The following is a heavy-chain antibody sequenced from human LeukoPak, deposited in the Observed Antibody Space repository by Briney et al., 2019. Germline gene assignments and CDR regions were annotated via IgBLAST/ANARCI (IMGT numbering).Heavy chain of an antibody. V-gene: IGHV3-7*03. CDR1: GFTFSSYW. CDR2: IKQDGSEK. CDR3: ARDGLAAGATGTFDI. D-gene: IGHD1-14*01. Sequence: GGSLRLSCAASGFTFSSYWMSWVRQAPGKGLEWVANIKQDGSEKYYVDSVKGRFTISRDNAKTSLYLQMNSLRAEDTAVYYCARDGLAAGATGTFDIWGQGTMVTVSS. J-gene: IGHJ3*02.